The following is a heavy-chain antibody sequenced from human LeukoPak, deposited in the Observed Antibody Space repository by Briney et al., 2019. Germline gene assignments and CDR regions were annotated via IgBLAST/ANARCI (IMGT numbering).Heavy chain of an antibody. V-gene: IGHV1-69*05. CDR3: ARPGDYSPAWDY. J-gene: IGHJ4*02. D-gene: IGHD4-17*01. CDR1: GGTFSSYA. Sequence: SXXVSCKASGGTFSSYAISWVRQAPGQGLEWMGRIIPIFGTANYAQKFQGRVTITTDESASTAYMELSSLRSEDTAVYYCARPGDYSPAWDYWGQGTLVTVSS. CDR2: IIPIFGTA.